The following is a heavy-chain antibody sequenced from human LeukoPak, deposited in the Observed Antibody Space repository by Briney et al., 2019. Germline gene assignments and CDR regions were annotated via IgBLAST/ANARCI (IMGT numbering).Heavy chain of an antibody. D-gene: IGHD1-26*01. CDR1: GFTVSSNY. Sequence: PGGSLRLSCAASGFTVSSNYMSWVRQAPGKGLEWVSVVYSGGSTHYADSVKGRFNISRDNSKNTLYLHMNSPRAEDTAVYYCATADSGSYYSGFDYWGQGTLVTVSS. CDR2: VYSGGST. V-gene: IGHV3-66*01. CDR3: ATADSGSYYSGFDY. J-gene: IGHJ4*02.